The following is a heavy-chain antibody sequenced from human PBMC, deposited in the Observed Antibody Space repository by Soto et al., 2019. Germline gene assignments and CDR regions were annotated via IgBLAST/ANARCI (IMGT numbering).Heavy chain of an antibody. CDR3: AHRGEVATIISDAFDI. Sequence: QITLKESGPTLVKPTQTLTLTCTFSGISLSTDAVGVAWIRQPRGKALEWLALIYWDDDKRYSPSLKSRLTIIKDTSKNQVVLPMTNMDPVDTATYYCAHRGEVATIISDAFDIWGPVTAVTVSS. J-gene: IGHJ3*02. V-gene: IGHV2-5*02. CDR1: GISLSTDAVG. D-gene: IGHD5-12*01. CDR2: IYWDDDK.